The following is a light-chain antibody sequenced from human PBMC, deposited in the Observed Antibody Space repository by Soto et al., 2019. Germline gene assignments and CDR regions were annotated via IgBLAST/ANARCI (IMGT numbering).Light chain of an antibody. V-gene: IGKV3-11*01. Sequence: IVLTQSPATLSLSPWERSTLPCRASQSLINFVAWYQHKPGQPPRLLIYDASKRATGIPTRFSGSGSGTDLTLTISSLKPEDFAVYYCQQRSNWPDAFGQGTRLEIK. CDR2: DAS. CDR1: QSLINF. CDR3: QQRSNWPDA. J-gene: IGKJ5*01.